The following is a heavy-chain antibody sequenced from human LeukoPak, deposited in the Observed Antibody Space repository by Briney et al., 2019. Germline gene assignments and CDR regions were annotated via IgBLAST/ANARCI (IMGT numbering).Heavy chain of an antibody. J-gene: IGHJ4*02. CDR2: IYHSGSI. V-gene: IGHV4-4*02. CDR3: ASWPVHDGSGSKVDY. Sequence: NPSETLTLTCAVSGASISSTKWWTWVRQPPGKGLEWIGEIYHSGSINYNPSLRSRVTISIDKSKNQFSLKVSSVTAADTAVYYCASWPVHDGSGSKVDYWGQGTLVTVSS. D-gene: IGHD3-10*01. CDR1: GASISSTKW.